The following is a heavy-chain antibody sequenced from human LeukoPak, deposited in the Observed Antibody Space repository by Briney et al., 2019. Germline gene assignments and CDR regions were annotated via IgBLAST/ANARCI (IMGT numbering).Heavy chain of an antibody. CDR3: ARDTLTGYPMNLLDY. V-gene: IGHV1-46*01. CDR2: INPSGGST. CDR1: VYTFTSYY. Sequence: ASVKVSCKASVYTFTSYYMHWVRQAPGQGLEWMGIINPSGGSTTYAQKFQGRVTMTRDTSTSTVYMELSSLRSEDTAVYYCARDTLTGYPMNLLDYWGQGTLVTVSS. J-gene: IGHJ4*02. D-gene: IGHD3-9*01.